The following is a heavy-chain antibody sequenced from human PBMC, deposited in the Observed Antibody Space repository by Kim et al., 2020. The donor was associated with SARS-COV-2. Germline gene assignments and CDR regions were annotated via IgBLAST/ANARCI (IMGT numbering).Heavy chain of an antibody. Sequence: SETLSLTCTVSGGSISSSSYYWGWIRQPPGKGLEWIGSIYYSGSTYYNPSLKSRVTISVDTSKNQFSLKLSSVTAADTAVYYCARLGGWAPLDYWGQGTLVTVSS. J-gene: IGHJ4*02. CDR2: IYYSGST. CDR1: GGSISSSSYY. D-gene: IGHD6-19*01. V-gene: IGHV4-39*01. CDR3: ARLGGWAPLDY.